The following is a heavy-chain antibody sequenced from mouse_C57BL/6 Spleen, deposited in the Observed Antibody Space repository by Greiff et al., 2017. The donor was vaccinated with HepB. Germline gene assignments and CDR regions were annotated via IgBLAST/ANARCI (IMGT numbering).Heavy chain of an antibody. CDR3: AISYYYGSSYLFYYYAMDY. J-gene: IGHJ4*01. CDR1: GYTFTDYY. CDR2: IYPGSGNT. D-gene: IGHD1-1*01. Sequence: VQLQQSGAELVRPGASVKLSCKASGYTFTDYYINWVKQRPGQGLEWIARIYPGSGNTYYNEKFKGKATLTAEKSSSTAYMQLSSLTSEDSAVYFCAISYYYGSSYLFYYYAMDYWGQGTSVTVSS. V-gene: IGHV1-76*01.